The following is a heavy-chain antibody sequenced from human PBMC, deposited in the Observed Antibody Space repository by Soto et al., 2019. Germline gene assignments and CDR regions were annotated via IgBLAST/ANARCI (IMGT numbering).Heavy chain of an antibody. Sequence: EVQLVESGGGLVQPGGSLKLSCAASGFTFSGSAMHWVRQASGKGLEWGGRIRTKVNSYATIYGASVKGRFTISRDDSKNTTYLQMNSLKTEDTAVYYCTTEPGHYWGQGTLVTVSS. J-gene: IGHJ4*02. CDR2: IRTKVNSYAT. CDR1: GFTFSGSA. V-gene: IGHV3-73*01. CDR3: TTEPGHY. D-gene: IGHD3-10*01.